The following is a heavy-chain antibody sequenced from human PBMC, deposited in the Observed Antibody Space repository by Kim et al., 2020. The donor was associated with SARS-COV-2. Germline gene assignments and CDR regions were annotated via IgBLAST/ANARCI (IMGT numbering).Heavy chain of an antibody. D-gene: IGHD2-2*01. CDR1: GFTFSGSA. CDR2: IRSKANSYAT. J-gene: IGHJ4*02. Sequence: GGSLRLSCAASGFTFSGSAMHWVRQASGKGLEWVGRIRSKANSYATAYAASVKGRFTISRDDSKNTAYLQMNSLKTEDTAVYYCTSWGALFGTSPDYWGQGTLVTVSS. V-gene: IGHV3-73*01. CDR3: TSWGALFGTSPDY.